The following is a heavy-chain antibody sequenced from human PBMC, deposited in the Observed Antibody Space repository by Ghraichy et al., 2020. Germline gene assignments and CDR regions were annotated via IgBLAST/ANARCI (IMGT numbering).Heavy chain of an antibody. V-gene: IGHV3-66*01. CDR1: GVIVSNNY. CDR3: AKLATTPVWAFDI. Sequence: GESLRLSCAGSGVIVSNNYMSWVRQAPGKRLEWVSDIYSDGSTYHADSVKGRFTISRDNSKNTLYLQMNSLRVKDTAAYYCAKLATTPVWAFDIWGQGTMVTVSS. D-gene: IGHD5-24*01. CDR2: IYSDGST. J-gene: IGHJ3*02.